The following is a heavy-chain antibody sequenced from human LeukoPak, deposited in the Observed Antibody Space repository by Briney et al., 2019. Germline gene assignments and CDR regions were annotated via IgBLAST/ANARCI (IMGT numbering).Heavy chain of an antibody. CDR3: AKGGRQGDSSSYYLFFDS. J-gene: IGHJ4*02. V-gene: IGHV3-23*01. CDR2: ISGSGGIT. D-gene: IGHD1-26*01. CDR1: GFTFSNYA. Sequence: GGSLRLSCAASGFTFSNYAMSWVRQAPGKGLEWVSVISGSGGITYYADSVKGRITISRDNSRDTLYLQMNSLRAEDTAVYYCAKGGRQGDSSSYYLFFDSWGQGTLVTVSS.